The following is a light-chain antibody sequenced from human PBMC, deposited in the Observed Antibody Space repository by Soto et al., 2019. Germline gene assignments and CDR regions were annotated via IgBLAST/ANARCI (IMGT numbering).Light chain of an antibody. J-gene: IGLJ2*01. Sequence: QSALTQPASVSGSPGQSITISCTGTSSDVGAFNYVSWYQQNPGKAPKLMIYDVSDRPSGVSNRFSGSKSGDTASLTISGLQAEDEAHYYCSSYTTSSTPVFGAGTKLTVL. CDR1: SSDVGAFNY. V-gene: IGLV2-14*01. CDR3: SSYTTSSTPV. CDR2: DVS.